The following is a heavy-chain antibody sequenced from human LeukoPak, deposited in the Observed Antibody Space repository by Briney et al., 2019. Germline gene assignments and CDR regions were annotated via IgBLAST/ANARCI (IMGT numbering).Heavy chain of an antibody. CDR3: ARGSCYFESGS. D-gene: IGHD3-10*01. CDR2: INSDGSST. J-gene: IGHJ4*02. CDR1: GFTFSSHW. Sequence: GGSLRLSCAASGFTFSSHWMHWVRQGPGKGLVWVSRINSDGSSTSYADSVKGRFTISRDIAKNTLYLQVNSLRAEDTAVYYCARGSCYFESGSWGQGTLVTVSS. V-gene: IGHV3-74*01.